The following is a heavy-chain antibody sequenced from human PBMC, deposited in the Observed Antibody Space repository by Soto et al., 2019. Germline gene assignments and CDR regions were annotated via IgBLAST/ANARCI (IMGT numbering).Heavy chain of an antibody. V-gene: IGHV4-34*01. D-gene: IGHD6-19*01. CDR1: GGSFSDFY. CDR2: INHSGST. CDR3: GPRGAVADPRGY. Sequence: QVQLQQWGAGLLKPSETLSLTCAVYGGSFSDFYWTWIRQLPGKGLEWIGEINHSGSTNYNPSLKRRFAISVDTSKNQFSLNLRSVTAADTAVYYCGPRGAVADPRGYWGQGTLVTVSS. J-gene: IGHJ4*02.